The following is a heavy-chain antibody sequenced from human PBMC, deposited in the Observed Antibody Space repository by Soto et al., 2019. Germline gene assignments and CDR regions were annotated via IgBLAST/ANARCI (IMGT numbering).Heavy chain of an antibody. Sequence: SETLSLTCTVSGGSISSYYWSWIRQPPGKGLEWIGYIYYSGSTNYNPSLKSRVTISVDTSKNQFSLKLSSVTAADTAVYYCARVVSGSGWNFDYWGQGTLVTVSS. CDR3: ARVVSGSGWNFDY. CDR2: IYYSGST. D-gene: IGHD6-19*01. V-gene: IGHV4-59*01. CDR1: GGSISSYY. J-gene: IGHJ4*02.